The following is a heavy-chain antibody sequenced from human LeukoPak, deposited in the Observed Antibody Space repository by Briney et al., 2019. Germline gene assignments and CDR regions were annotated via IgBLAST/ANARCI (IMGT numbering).Heavy chain of an antibody. CDR2: INPTGGSI. D-gene: IGHD2-15*01. CDR1: GYSFTTYY. Sequence: ASVKVSCKASGYSFTTYYIHWVRQAPGQGLEWMGIINPTGGSINYAQKFEGRVTMTRDTSTSTVYMELSSLRSEDTAVYYCARERYCSGGNCFVTYYYGMDVWGQGTTVTVSS. J-gene: IGHJ6*02. V-gene: IGHV1-46*01. CDR3: ARERYCSGGNCFVTYYYGMDV.